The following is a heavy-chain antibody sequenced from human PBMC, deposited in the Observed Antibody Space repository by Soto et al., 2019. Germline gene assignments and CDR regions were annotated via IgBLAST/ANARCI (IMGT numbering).Heavy chain of an antibody. CDR2: IYSSGRS. CDR3: ARGREGPFFDF. J-gene: IGHJ5*01. V-gene: IGHV4-30-2*01. Sequence: PSETLSLTCAVSGASISNGDYSWSWIRQPPGRALEWIGYIYSSGRSDYNPSLKSRVTISIDRSKNQFSLRLTSVTVADAAVYYCARGREGPFFDFWGQGALVTVSS. CDR1: GASISNGDYS.